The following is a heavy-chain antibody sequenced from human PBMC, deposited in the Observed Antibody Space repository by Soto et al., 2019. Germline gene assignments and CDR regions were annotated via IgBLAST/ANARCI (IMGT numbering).Heavy chain of an antibody. CDR3: ARGRNVAI. J-gene: IGHJ3*02. D-gene: IGHD2-15*01. CDR1: GGSFSGYY. CDR2: INHSGST. V-gene: IGHV4-34*01. Sequence: SETLSLTCAVYGGSFSGYYWSWIRQPPGKGLEWIGEINHSGSTNYNPSLKSRVTISVDTSKNQFSLKLSSVTAADTAVYYCARGRNVAIWGQGTMVTVSS.